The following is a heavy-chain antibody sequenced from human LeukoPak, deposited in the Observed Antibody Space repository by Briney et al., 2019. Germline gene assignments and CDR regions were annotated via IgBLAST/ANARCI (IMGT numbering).Heavy chain of an antibody. CDR2: IYHGGSI. V-gene: IGHV4-39*06. CDR1: GGSISSSSYY. J-gene: IGHJ4*02. D-gene: IGHD6-13*01. CDR3: ARDRWQQLSLGY. Sequence: PSETLSLTCTVSGGSISSSSYYWGWIRQPPGKGLEWIGSIYHGGSIYYNPSLKSRVTISVDTSKNQFALNLSSVTAADTAVYYCARDRWQQLSLGYWGQGTLVTVSS.